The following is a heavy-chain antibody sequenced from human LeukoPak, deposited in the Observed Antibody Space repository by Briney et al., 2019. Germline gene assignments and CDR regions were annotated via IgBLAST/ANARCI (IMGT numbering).Heavy chain of an antibody. V-gene: IGHV4-34*01. J-gene: IGHJ3*02. CDR2: INHSGSTT. Sequence: SETLSLTCAVYGESFSGYYWNWIRQPPGKGREWIGEINHSGSTTNHNPSLKSRVTMSVDTSKNQFSLKMTSVTAADTAVYHCARLPYPPYYDFWSGLGAFDIWGQGTMVTVSS. CDR3: ARLPYPPYYDFWSGLGAFDI. CDR1: GESFSGYY. D-gene: IGHD3-3*01.